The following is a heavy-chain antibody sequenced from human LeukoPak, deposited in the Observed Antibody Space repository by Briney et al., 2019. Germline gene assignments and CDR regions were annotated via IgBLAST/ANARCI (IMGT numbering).Heavy chain of an antibody. V-gene: IGHV3-7*01. J-gene: IGHJ4*02. CDR3: AAWTDRGYSY. CDR2: INPDGDGM. CDR1: GFTFSRSW. Sequence: GGSLRLSCTASGFTFSRSWMNWIRQAPGKGLEWVANINPDGDGMRFVDSVKGRFTMSRDNAQSPLHLQMSSLRVEDTAFYYCAAWTDRGYSYWGQGVLVTVSS. D-gene: IGHD5-12*01.